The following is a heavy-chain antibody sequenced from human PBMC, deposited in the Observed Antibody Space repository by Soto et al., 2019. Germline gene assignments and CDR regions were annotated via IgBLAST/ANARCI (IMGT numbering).Heavy chain of an antibody. J-gene: IGHJ6*02. CDR1: GYSFTSYW. CDR3: ASMVRGGIDYYYGMDV. D-gene: IGHD3-10*01. V-gene: IGHV5-10-1*03. Sequence: EVQLVQSGAEVKKPGESLRISCKGSGYSFTSYWISWVRQMPGKGLEWMGRIDPSDSYTNYSPSFQGHVTISADKSISTAYLQWSSLKASDTAMYYCASMVRGGIDYYYGMDVWGQGTTVTVSS. CDR2: IDPSDSYT.